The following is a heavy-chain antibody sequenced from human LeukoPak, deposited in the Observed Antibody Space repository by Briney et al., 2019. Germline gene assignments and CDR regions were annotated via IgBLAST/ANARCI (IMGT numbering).Heavy chain of an antibody. D-gene: IGHD3-22*01. CDR3: ARGLYYYDSSGSTVGRYDY. J-gene: IGHJ4*02. V-gene: IGHV1-69*02. CDR1: GGTFSSYT. CDR2: IIPILGIA. Sequence: SVKVSCKASGGTFSSYTISWARQAPGQGLEWMGRIIPILGIANYAQKFQGRVTMTRNTSISTAYMELSSLRSEDTAVYYCARGLYYYDSSGSTVGRYDYWGQGTLVTVSS.